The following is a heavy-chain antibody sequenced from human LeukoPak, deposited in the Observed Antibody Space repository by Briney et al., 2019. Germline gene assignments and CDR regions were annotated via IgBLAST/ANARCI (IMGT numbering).Heavy chain of an antibody. CDR2: IYSGGSA. V-gene: IGHV3-66*01. CDR1: GFTVRSNY. CDR3: ARVPDATYFDY. J-gene: IGHJ4*02. Sequence: GGSLRLSCAASGFTVRSNYMTWVRQAPGEGLEWVSLIYSGGSAYYADSVKGRFTISRDNSKNTLYLQMNSLRAEDTAVYYCARVPDATYFDYWGQGTLVTVSS.